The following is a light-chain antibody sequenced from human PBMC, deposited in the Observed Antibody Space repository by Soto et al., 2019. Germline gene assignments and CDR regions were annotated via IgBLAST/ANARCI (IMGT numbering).Light chain of an antibody. CDR1: QSVSSSY. J-gene: IGKJ2*01. CDR3: HHYADSPYT. CDR2: GAS. Sequence: EIVLTQSPGTLSLSPGERATLSCRASQSVSSSYLAWYQQKPGQAPRLLIYGASSRATGIPDRFSGSGSGTDFTLTITRVDTEDFAVYYCHHYADSPYTFGQGTKLEI. V-gene: IGKV3-20*01.